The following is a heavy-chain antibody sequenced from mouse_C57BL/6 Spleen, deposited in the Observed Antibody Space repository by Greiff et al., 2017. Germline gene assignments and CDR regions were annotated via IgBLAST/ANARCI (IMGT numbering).Heavy chain of an antibody. Sequence: QVQLKQPGAELVRPGSSVKLSCKASGYTFTSYWMHWVKQRPIQGLEWIGNIDPSDSETHYNQKFKDKATLTVDKSSSTAYMQLSSLTSEDSAVYYCARYPLREGAMDGWGQGTSVTVSS. CDR1: GYTFTSYW. J-gene: IGHJ4*01. CDR2: IDPSDSET. V-gene: IGHV1-52*01. D-gene: IGHD1-1*01. CDR3: ARYPLREGAMDG.